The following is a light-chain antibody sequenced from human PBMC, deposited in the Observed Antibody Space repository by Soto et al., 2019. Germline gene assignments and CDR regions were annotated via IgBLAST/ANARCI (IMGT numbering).Light chain of an antibody. CDR1: SSDVGNYNY. CDR3: TSPTPGSLYV. Sequence: QSALTQPASVSGSPGQSITISCTGTSSDVGNYNYVSWYQQYPGRVPKLLIYMVSNRPSGVSNRFSGSKSGNTASLTISGLQAEDEADYFCTSPTPGSLYVFGTETKLTVL. CDR2: MVS. J-gene: IGLJ1*01. V-gene: IGLV2-14*01.